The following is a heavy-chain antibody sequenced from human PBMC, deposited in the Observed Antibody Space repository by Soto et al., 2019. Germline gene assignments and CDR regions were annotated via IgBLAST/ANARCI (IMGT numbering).Heavy chain of an antibody. CDR1: GGSISSYY. D-gene: IGHD4-17*01. J-gene: IGHJ5*02. Sequence: SETLSLTCTVSGGSISSYYWSWIRQPPGKGLEWIGYIYYSGSTNYNPSLKSRVTISVDTSKNQFSLKLSSVTAADTAVYYCARDRDYGDSNNWFDPWGQGTLVTVSS. CDR2: IYYSGST. CDR3: ARDRDYGDSNNWFDP. V-gene: IGHV4-59*01.